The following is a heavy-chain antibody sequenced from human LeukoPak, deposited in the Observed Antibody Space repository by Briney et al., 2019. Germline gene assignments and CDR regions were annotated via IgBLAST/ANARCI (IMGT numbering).Heavy chain of an antibody. D-gene: IGHD3-22*01. V-gene: IGHV1-18*01. CDR2: ISGYNGNT. J-gene: IGHJ3*02. Sequence: VASVKVSCKASGYTFINYSISWVRQAPGQGLEWMGWISGYNGNTKYAERLQGRVTMTTDTSTSTAYMELRSLRSDDTAMYYCARDDRRIVVITMSDAFDIWGQGTMVTVSS. CDR3: ARDDRRIVVITMSDAFDI. CDR1: GYTFINYS.